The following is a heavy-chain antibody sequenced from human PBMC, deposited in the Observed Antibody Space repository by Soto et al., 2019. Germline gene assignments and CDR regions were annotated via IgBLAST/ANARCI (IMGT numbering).Heavy chain of an antibody. CDR2: ITGSDGNT. D-gene: IGHD2-2*01. Sequence: EVQLLESGGGLVQPGGSLRLSCAASGFTFSSYAMSWVRQAPGKGLEWVSAITGSDGNTYYADSVKGRFTISRDNSKNTLYLQMNSLRADDTAVYYCAKTVSTPWAFDYWGQGTLVTVSS. CDR1: GFTFSSYA. J-gene: IGHJ4*02. V-gene: IGHV3-23*01. CDR3: AKTVSTPWAFDY.